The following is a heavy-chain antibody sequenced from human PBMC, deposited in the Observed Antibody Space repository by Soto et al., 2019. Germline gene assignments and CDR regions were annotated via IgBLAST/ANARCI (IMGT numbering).Heavy chain of an antibody. V-gene: IGHV4-34*01. D-gene: IGHD4-4*01. CDR1: GGSFSGYY. CDR2: INHSGST. J-gene: IGHJ4*02. CDR3: ARGATVPTPFDY. Sequence: SETLSLTCAVYGGSFSGYYWSWIRLPPGKGLEWIGEINHSGSTNYNPSLKSRVTISVDTSKNQFSLKLSSVTAADTAVYYCARGATVPTPFDYWGQGTLVTVSS.